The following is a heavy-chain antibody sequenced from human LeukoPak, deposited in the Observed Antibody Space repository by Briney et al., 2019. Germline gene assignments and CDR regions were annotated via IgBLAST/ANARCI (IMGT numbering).Heavy chain of an antibody. V-gene: IGHV3-7*01. D-gene: IGHD6-6*01. Sequence: GGSLRLSCAASGFTFSNSWMSWVRQAPGKGLEWVANINQDGSEKYYVDSVEGRFTISRDNAKNSLSLQMDSLRGEDTAVYFCVRALGSSSADLWGQGTLVTVSS. CDR1: GFTFSNSW. J-gene: IGHJ5*02. CDR2: INQDGSEK. CDR3: VRALGSSSADL.